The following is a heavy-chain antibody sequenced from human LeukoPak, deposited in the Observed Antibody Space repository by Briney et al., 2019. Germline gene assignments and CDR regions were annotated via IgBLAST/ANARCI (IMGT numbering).Heavy chain of an antibody. V-gene: IGHV4-4*09. CDR1: GGSISSYY. J-gene: IGHJ4*02. CDR2: IYTSGST. D-gene: IGHD3-10*01. CDR3: ARRSWGVYYFDY. Sequence: SETLSLTCTVSGGSISSYYWSWIRQPPGKGLEWIGYIYTSGSTNYNPSLKSRVTISVDTSKNQFSLKLSSVTAADAAVYYCARRSWGVYYFDYWGQGTLVTVSS.